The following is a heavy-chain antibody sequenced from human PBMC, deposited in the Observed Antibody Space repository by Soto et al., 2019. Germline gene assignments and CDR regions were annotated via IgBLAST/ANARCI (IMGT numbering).Heavy chain of an antibody. J-gene: IGHJ4*02. V-gene: IGHV1-69*13. CDR1: GGTLNNYA. Sequence: SVKVSCKASGGTLNNYAINWVRQAPGQGLEWMGGILPVSAPPDYAQKFQGRVSITADHSTSTVYMELSRLKSDDTAVYFCATDSNYDVSNSFWGQGTLVNVSS. D-gene: IGHD3-3*01. CDR3: ATDSNYDVSNSF. CDR2: ILPVSAPP.